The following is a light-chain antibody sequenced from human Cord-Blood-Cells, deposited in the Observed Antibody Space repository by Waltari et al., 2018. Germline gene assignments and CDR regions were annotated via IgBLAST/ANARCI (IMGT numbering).Light chain of an antibody. CDR1: QSVSSSY. J-gene: IGKJ1*01. CDR2: GAS. CDR3: QQYGSSPRT. Sequence: EIVLTQSPGTLSLSPGERATLSCRASQSVSSSYLAWYQQKPGQAPRLLIYGASSSTTSIPDRFSGSGSGTDFTVTISRLEPEDFAVYYCQQYGSSPRTFGQGTKVEIK. V-gene: IGKV3-20*01.